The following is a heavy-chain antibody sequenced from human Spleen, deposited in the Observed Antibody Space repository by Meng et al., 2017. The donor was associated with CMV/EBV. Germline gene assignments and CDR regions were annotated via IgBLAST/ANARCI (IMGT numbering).Heavy chain of an antibody. CDR2: IYSGDTTT. CDR1: EFTFSTHA. J-gene: IGHJ4*02. D-gene: IGHD2-15*01. V-gene: IGHV3-23*03. Sequence: LKLSCAASEFTFSTHAMSWVRQTPGKGLEWVSIIYSGDTTTYYVDSVKGRFTISRDDSKSTLYLQMSSLRAEDTALYYCARGGGGSNYWGQGTLVTVSS. CDR3: ARGGGGSNY.